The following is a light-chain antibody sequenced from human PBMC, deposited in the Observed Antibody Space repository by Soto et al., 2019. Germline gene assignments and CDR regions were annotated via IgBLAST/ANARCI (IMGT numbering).Light chain of an antibody. J-gene: IGLJ3*02. CDR1: SANIGSNY. Sequence: QSVLTQPPSASRTPGQRVTISCSGSSANIGSNYVYWYQQLPGTAPKLLIYRNSQRPSGVPDRFSGSKSGTSASLAISGLRSEDEDDYYCAAWDDSLSGQVFGGGTKLTVL. V-gene: IGLV1-47*01. CDR3: AAWDDSLSGQV. CDR2: RNS.